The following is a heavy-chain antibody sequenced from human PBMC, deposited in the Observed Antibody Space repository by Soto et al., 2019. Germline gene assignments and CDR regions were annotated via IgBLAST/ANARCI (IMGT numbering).Heavy chain of an antibody. CDR3: ARDRNDYVWGSYRIG. CDR1: GFTFSSYW. J-gene: IGHJ4*02. CDR2: IKQDGSEK. D-gene: IGHD3-16*02. V-gene: IGHV3-7*01. Sequence: EVQLVESGGGLVKPGGSLRLSCAASGFTFSSYWMSWVRQAPGKGLEWVANIKQDGSEKYYVDSVKGRFTISRDNAKNSLYLQMNSLRAEDTAVYYCARDRNDYVWGSYRIGWGQGTLVTVSS.